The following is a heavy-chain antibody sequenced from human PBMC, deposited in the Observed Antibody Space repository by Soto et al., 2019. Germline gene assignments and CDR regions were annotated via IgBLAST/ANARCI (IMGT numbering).Heavy chain of an antibody. CDR2: IYSGGST. V-gene: IGHV3-53*01. J-gene: IGHJ1*01. Sequence: EVQLGESGGGLIQPGGSLRLSCAASGFTVSSNYMSWVRQAPGKGLEWVSVIYSGGSTYYADSVKGRFTISRDNSKNTLYLQMNSLTAEDTAVYYCARDRVESGYPEYFQHWGQGTLVTVSS. CDR3: ARDRVESGYPEYFQH. D-gene: IGHD3-22*01. CDR1: GFTVSSNY.